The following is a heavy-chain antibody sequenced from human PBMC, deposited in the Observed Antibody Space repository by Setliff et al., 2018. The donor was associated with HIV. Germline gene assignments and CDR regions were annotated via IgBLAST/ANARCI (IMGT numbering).Heavy chain of an antibody. CDR3: ARPRRVRSRAWYWFDI. CDR2: IDQSGSI. D-gene: IGHD6-19*01. Sequence: SETLSLTCAASGYSINSGFSRAWIRQPPGQGPQWIGSIDQSGSIYYNPSLQSRVTISVDSSKNQFSLNLFSVTAADTAVYYCARPRRVRSRAWYWFDIWGQGTLVTVSS. J-gene: IGHJ5*02. V-gene: IGHV4-38-2*01. CDR1: GYSINSGFS.